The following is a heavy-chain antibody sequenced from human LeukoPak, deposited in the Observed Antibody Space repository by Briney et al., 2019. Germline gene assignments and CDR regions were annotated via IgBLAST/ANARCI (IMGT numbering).Heavy chain of an antibody. CDR3: ARPSNHYDSTSYLYYFDY. V-gene: IGHV4-38-2*01. Sequence: PSETLSLTCVVSGYSIRSDYFWGWIRQPPGKGLEWIGSIYHGGSTYYNPSLKSRVTISVGTTNNQFSLELSSVTAADTAVYYCARPSNHYDSTSYLYYFDYWGQGTLVTVSS. CDR1: GYSIRSDYF. D-gene: IGHD3-22*01. CDR2: IYHGGST. J-gene: IGHJ4*02.